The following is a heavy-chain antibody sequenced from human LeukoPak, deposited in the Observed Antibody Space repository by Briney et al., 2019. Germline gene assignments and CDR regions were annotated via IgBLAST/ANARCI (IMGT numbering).Heavy chain of an antibody. Sequence: KPSETLSLTCTVSGGSISSYYWSWIRQPPGKGLKWIGYIYYSGSTNYNPSLKSRVTISVDTSKNQFSLKLSSVTAADTAVYYCARQGGGFPYYFDYWGQGTLVTVSS. CDR2: IYYSGST. CDR1: GGSISSYY. CDR3: ARQGGGFPYYFDY. D-gene: IGHD1-26*01. V-gene: IGHV4-59*08. J-gene: IGHJ4*02.